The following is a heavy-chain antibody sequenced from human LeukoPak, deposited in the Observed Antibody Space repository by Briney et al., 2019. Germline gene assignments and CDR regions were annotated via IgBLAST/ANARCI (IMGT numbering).Heavy chain of an antibody. CDR3: ARDRRDWFDS. CDR2: VSANNGDT. V-gene: IGHV1-18*01. J-gene: IGHJ5*01. Sequence: ASVKVSCKASGYTFVSFGITWVRQAPGQGLEWVGWVSANNGDTIYTEEFQDRVTMTTDTSTNTAYLEVRSLRSDDTAVYYCARDRRDWFDSWGQGTLVTVSS. CDR1: GYTFVSFG.